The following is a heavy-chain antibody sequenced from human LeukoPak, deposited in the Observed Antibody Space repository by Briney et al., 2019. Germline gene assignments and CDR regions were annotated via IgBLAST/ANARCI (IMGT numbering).Heavy chain of an antibody. CDR2: IIPIFGTA. CDR1: GGTFSSYA. V-gene: IGHV1-69*05. Sequence: GSSVKVSCKASGGTFSSYAISWVRQAPGQGLEWMGGIIPIFGTANYAQKFQGRVTITTDESTSTAYMELSSLRSEDTAVYYCAKPLAHCSSTSCYDHWFDPWGQGTLVTVSS. CDR3: AKPLAHCSSTSCYDHWFDP. J-gene: IGHJ5*02. D-gene: IGHD2-2*01.